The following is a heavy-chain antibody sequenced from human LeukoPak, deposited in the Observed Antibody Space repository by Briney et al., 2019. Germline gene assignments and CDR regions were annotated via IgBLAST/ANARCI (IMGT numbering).Heavy chain of an antibody. CDR3: ARVIVESEYYYDSSGYRANWFDP. CDR1: GYTFTSYG. CDR2: ISAYNGNT. V-gene: IGHV1-18*01. J-gene: IGHJ5*02. D-gene: IGHD3-22*01. Sequence: APVKVSCKASGYTFTSYGISWVRQAPGQGLEWMGWISAYNGNTNYAQKLQGRVTMTTDTSTSTAYMELRSLRSDDTAVYYCARVIVESEYYYDSSGYRANWFDPWGQGTLVTVSS.